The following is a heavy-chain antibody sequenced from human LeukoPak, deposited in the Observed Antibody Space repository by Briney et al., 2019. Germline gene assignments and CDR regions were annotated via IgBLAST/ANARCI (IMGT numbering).Heavy chain of an antibody. D-gene: IGHD6-19*01. J-gene: IGHJ4*02. CDR3: ARASVADDELFDY. CDR1: GGSISSHY. V-gene: IGHV4-59*11. Sequence: SETLSLTCTVAGGSISSHYWSWIRQPPGKGLEWIGYMYYTGSTNYNPSLKSRVTISVDTSKSQFSLRLNSVTAADTAVYYCARASVADDELFDYWGQGTLVTVSS. CDR2: MYYTGST.